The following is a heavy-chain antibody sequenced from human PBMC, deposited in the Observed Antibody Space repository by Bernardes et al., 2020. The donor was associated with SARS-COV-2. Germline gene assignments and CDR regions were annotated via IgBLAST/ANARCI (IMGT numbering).Heavy chain of an antibody. CDR1: GYTFTSYG. CDR2: ISAYNGNT. CDR3: ARDRVVVVPAAIRGFGFDP. Sequence: ASVKVSCKASGYTFTSYGISWVRQAPGQGLEWMGWISAYNGNTNYAQKLQGRVTMTTDTSTSTAYMELRSLRSDDTAVYYCARDRVVVVPAAIRGFGFDPWGQGTLVTVSS. V-gene: IGHV1-18*01. D-gene: IGHD2-2*02. J-gene: IGHJ5*02.